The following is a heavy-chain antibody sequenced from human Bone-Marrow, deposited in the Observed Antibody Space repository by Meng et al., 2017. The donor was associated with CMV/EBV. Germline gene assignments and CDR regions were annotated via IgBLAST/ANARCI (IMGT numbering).Heavy chain of an antibody. CDR3: VKDGSQTGDGMDV. CDR2: ISWDSGSI. CDR1: GFTFDDYA. J-gene: IGHJ6*02. V-gene: IGHV3-9*01. Sequence: SLKISCAASGFTFDDYAMHWVRQAPGKGLEWVSGISWDSGSIGYADSVKGRFTISRDNAKNSLYLQMNSLRAEDTALYYCVKDGSQTGDGMDVWGQGTTVTVSS. D-gene: IGHD1-14*01.